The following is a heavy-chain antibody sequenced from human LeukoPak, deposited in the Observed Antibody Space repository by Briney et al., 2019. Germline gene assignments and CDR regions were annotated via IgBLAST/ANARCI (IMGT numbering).Heavy chain of an antibody. J-gene: IGHJ4*02. Sequence: SETLSLTCTVSGGSLSSGGYYWSWIRQHPGKGLEWIGYIYYSGSTYYNPSLKSRVTISVDTSKNQFSLKLSSVTAADTAVYYCARLGDSSGYYGDDLYDFDYWGQGTLVTVSS. V-gene: IGHV4-31*03. CDR3: ARLGDSSGYYGDDLYDFDY. CDR2: IYYSGST. D-gene: IGHD3-22*01. CDR1: GGSLSSGGYY.